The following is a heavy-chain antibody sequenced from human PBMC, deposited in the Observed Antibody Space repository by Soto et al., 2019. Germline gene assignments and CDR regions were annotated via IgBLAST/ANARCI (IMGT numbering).Heavy chain of an antibody. CDR3: ARLSPGRIAVAGVFDY. CDR1: GYTFTSYA. D-gene: IGHD6-19*01. CDR2: INAGNGNT. Sequence: ASVKVSFKASGYTFTSYAMHWLRQAPGQRLEWMGWINAGNGNTKYSQKFQGRVTITRDTSASTAYMELSSLRSEDTAVYYCARLSPGRIAVAGVFDYWGQGTLVTVSS. V-gene: IGHV1-3*01. J-gene: IGHJ4*02.